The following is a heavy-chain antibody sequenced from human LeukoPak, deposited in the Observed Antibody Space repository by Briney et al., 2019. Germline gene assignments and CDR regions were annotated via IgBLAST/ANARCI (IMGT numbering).Heavy chain of an antibody. CDR1: GFTVSSNY. Sequence: GGSLRLSCAVSGFTVSSNYMSWVRQAPGKGLEWVSVIYSGGSTYYADSVKGRFTISRDNSKNTLYLQMNSLRAEDTAVYYCAREGSYYDSSGYPGYFQHWGQGTLVTVSS. CDR3: AREGSYYDSSGYPGYFQH. V-gene: IGHV3-66*01. J-gene: IGHJ1*01. CDR2: IYSGGST. D-gene: IGHD3-22*01.